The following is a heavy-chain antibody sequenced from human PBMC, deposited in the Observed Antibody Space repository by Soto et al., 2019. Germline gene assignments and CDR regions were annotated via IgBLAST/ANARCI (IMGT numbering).Heavy chain of an antibody. Sequence: QLQLQESGPGLVKPSETLSLTCTVSGGSISRSSYYWGWIRQPPGKGLEWIGSFFYSGSTYYNPSHKSRVTISVDTSKNQFSLRLSSVTAADTTVYYWARPGFDSSGWYYGHFDYWGQGTLVAVSS. V-gene: IGHV4-39*01. CDR1: GGSISRSSYY. D-gene: IGHD6-19*01. J-gene: IGHJ4*02. CDR2: FFYSGST. CDR3: ARPGFDSSGWYYGHFDY.